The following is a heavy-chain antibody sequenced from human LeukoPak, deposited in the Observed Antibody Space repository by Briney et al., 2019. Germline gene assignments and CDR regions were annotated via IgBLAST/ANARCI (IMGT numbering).Heavy chain of an antibody. Sequence: GRSLRLSCAASGFTFSSYAMHWVHQAPGKGLEWVAVISYDGSNKYYADSVKGRFTISRDNSKNTLYLQMNSLRAEDTAVYYCARDLGYYYYMDVWGKGPTVTVSS. J-gene: IGHJ6*03. D-gene: IGHD3-10*01. V-gene: IGHV3-30*01. CDR3: ARDLGYYYYMDV. CDR1: GFTFSSYA. CDR2: ISYDGSNK.